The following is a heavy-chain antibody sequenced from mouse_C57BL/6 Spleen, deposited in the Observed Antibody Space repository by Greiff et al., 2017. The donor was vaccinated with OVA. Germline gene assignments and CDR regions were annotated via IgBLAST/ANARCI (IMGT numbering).Heavy chain of an antibody. CDR3: ARYYGSSYWYFDV. D-gene: IGHD1-1*01. Sequence: QLQQPGAELVRPGSSVKLSCKASGYTFTSYWMHWVKQRPIQGLEWIGNIDPSDSETHYNQKFKDKATLTVDKSSSTAYMQLSSLTSEDSAVYYCARYYGSSYWYFDVWGTGTTVTVSS. CDR2: IDPSDSET. CDR1: GYTFTSYW. J-gene: IGHJ1*03. V-gene: IGHV1-52*01.